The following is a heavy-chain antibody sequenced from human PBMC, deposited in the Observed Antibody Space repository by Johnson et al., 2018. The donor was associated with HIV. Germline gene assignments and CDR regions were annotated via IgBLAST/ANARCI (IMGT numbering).Heavy chain of an antibody. CDR2: IRYDGSNK. V-gene: IGHV3-30*02. Sequence: QVQLVESGGGLIQPGGSLRLSCAASEFTFNNYGMHWVRQAPGKGLEWVAFIRYDGSNKYYADSVKGQFTISRDNSKNTLYLQMNSLRAEDTAVYYCAKDSFFYDSAFDIWGQGTMVTVSS. CDR3: AKDSFFYDSAFDI. J-gene: IGHJ3*02. CDR1: EFTFNNYG. D-gene: IGHD3-22*01.